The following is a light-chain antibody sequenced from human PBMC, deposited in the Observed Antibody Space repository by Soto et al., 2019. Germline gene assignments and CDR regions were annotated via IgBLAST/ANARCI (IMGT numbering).Light chain of an antibody. CDR2: GAS. CDR3: QQRYNWLT. CDR1: LTVNSY. V-gene: IGKV3-11*01. Sequence: IVLTQSPATLSLSPGERATLSCRARLTVNSYLSWYQHKPGQAPRLLIYGASNRATGIPARFSGSGSGTDFTLTISSLEPEDSAVYYCQQRYNWLTFGGGTKVEIK. J-gene: IGKJ4*01.